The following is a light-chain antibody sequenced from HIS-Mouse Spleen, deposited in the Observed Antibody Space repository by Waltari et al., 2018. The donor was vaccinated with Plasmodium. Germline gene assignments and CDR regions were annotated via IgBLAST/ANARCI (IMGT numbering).Light chain of an antibody. Sequence: SYELTQPPSVSVSPGQTARITCSGDALPKNYAYWYQQKSGPAPVLVIYEDSKRPSGIPERCSGSSSGTMATLTISGAQVEDEADYYCYSTDSSGNHRVFGGGTKLTVL. CDR3: YSTDSSGNHRV. CDR2: EDS. V-gene: IGLV3-10*01. CDR1: ALPKNY. J-gene: IGLJ3*02.